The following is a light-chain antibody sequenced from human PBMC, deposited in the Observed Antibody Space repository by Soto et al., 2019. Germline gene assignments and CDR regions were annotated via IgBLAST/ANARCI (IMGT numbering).Light chain of an antibody. CDR2: KND. J-gene: IGLJ2*01. Sequence: QSVLTQPPSASGTPGQRVTISCSGSSANIGSNYVYWYQQLPGPAPKLLIYKNDQPPSGVPDRFSGSKSGTSASLAISGLRSEDEADFYCAAWDDSLSGRVFGGGTKVTVL. V-gene: IGLV1-47*01. CDR1: SANIGSNY. CDR3: AAWDDSLSGRV.